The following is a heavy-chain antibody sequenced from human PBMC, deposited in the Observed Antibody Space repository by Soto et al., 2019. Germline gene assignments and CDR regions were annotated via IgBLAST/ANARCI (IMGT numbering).Heavy chain of an antibody. CDR2: MNPNSGNT. J-gene: IGHJ4*02. V-gene: IGHV1-8*01. D-gene: IGHD6-6*01. CDR3: ARAPSIAARYYFDY. Sequence: QVQLVQSGAEVKKPGASVKVSCKASGYTFTSYDINWVRQATGQGLKWMGWMNPNSGNTGYAQKFQGRVTMTRNTSISTAYMELSSLRSEDTAVYYCARAPSIAARYYFDYWGQGTLVTVSS. CDR1: GYTFTSYD.